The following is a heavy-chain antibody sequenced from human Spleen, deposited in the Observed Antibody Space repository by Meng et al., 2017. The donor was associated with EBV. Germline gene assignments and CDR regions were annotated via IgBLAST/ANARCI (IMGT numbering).Heavy chain of an antibody. V-gene: IGHV3-73*02. CDR3: TNLDY. CDR2: ITTKASNYAT. Sequence: EVQLVESGGGFVPPGASLRLSCEASGYTFSTSAVHWVRQASGKGLEWVGRITTKASNYATAYVASVEGRFTVSRDDSTNTAYLRMNSLKIEDTAVYYCTNLDYWGQGILVTVSS. J-gene: IGHJ4*02. CDR1: GYTFSTSA.